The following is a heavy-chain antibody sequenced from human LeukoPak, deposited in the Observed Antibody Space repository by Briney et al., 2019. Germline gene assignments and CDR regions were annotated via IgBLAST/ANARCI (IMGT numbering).Heavy chain of an antibody. Sequence: GGSLRLSCAASGFTFSSYGMHWVRQAPGKGLEWVAFIRYDGSNKYYADSVKGRFTISRDNSKNTLYLQMNSLRAEDTAVYYCAKTPGWFGSRGPHFNFDYWGQGTLVTVSS. V-gene: IGHV3-30*02. CDR2: IRYDGSNK. CDR3: AKTPGWFGSRGPHFNFDY. CDR1: GFTFSSYG. J-gene: IGHJ4*02. D-gene: IGHD3-10*01.